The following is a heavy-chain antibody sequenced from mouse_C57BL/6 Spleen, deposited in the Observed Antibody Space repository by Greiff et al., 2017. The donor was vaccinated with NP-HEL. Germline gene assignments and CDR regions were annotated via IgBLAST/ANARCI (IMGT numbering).Heavy chain of an antibody. V-gene: IGHV1-50*01. Sequence: QVQLQQPGAELVKPGASVKLSCKASGYTFTSYWMQWVKQRPGPGLEWIGEIDPSDSYTNYNQKFKGQATLTVDTSSSTAYMQLSSLPSEDSAVYYCARKDTYDGYYWFAYWGQGTLVTVSA. J-gene: IGHJ3*01. D-gene: IGHD2-3*01. CDR1: GYTFTSYW. CDR3: ARKDTYDGYYWFAY. CDR2: IDPSDSYT.